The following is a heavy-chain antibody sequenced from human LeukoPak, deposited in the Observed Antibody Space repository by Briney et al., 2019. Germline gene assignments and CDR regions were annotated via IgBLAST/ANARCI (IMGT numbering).Heavy chain of an antibody. Sequence: GASVKVSCKASGYTSTSYGISWVRQAPGQGLEWMGGIIPIFGTANYAQKFQGRVTITTDESTSTAYMELSSLRSEDTAVYYCARDRYCSSTSCYLAAFDIWGQGTMVTVSS. CDR3: ARDRYCSSTSCYLAAFDI. J-gene: IGHJ3*02. V-gene: IGHV1-69*05. CDR2: IIPIFGTA. CDR1: GYTSTSYG. D-gene: IGHD2-2*01.